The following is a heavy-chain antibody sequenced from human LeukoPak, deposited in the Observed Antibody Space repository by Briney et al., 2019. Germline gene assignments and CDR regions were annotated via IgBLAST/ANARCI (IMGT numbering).Heavy chain of an antibody. V-gene: IGHV4-59*08. D-gene: IGHD2-2*01. CDR1: GGSISSYY. Sequence: PSETLSLTCTVSGGSISSYYWSWIRQPPGKGLEWIGYIYYSGSTNYNPSLKSRVTISVDTSKNQFSLKLSSVTAADTAVYYCARLSGYCSSTSCYGWSDYWGQGTLVTVSS. CDR2: IYYSGST. CDR3: ARLSGYCSSTSCYGWSDY. J-gene: IGHJ4*02.